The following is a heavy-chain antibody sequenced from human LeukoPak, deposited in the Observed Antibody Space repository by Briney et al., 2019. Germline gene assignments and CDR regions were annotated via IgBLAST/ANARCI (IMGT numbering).Heavy chain of an antibody. CDR2: INHSGST. Sequence: SETLSLTCAVYGGSFSGYYWSWLRQPPGKGLEWIGEINHSGSTNYNPSLKSRVTISVDTSKNQFSLKLSSVTAADTAVYYCARKRIIIAAAGTSWFDPWGQGTLVTVSS. CDR1: GGSFSGYY. J-gene: IGHJ5*02. CDR3: ARKRIIIAAAGTSWFDP. V-gene: IGHV4-34*01. D-gene: IGHD6-13*01.